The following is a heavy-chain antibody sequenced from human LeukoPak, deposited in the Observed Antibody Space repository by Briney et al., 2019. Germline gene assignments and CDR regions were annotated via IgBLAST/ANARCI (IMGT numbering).Heavy chain of an antibody. CDR2: IYYSGST. CDR3: ARHTSDIEMATYFDY. D-gene: IGHD5-24*01. Sequence: PSETLSLTCTVSGGSISSSSYYWGWIRQPPGKGLEWIGSIYYSGSTYYNPSLKSRVTISVDTSKNQFSLKLSSVTAADTAVYYCARHTSDIEMATYFDYWGQGTLVTVSS. J-gene: IGHJ4*02. V-gene: IGHV4-39*07. CDR1: GGSISSSSYY.